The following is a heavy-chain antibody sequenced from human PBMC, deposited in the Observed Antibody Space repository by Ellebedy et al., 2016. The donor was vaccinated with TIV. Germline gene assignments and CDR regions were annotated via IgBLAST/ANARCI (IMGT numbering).Heavy chain of an antibody. V-gene: IGHV3-7*03. CDR1: GFIFSGSW. J-gene: IGHJ4*02. Sequence: PEGSLRLSCAASGFIFSGSWMTWVRQAPGKGLEWVANINQDGSDEYYVDSVKGRFTISRDNAKNSLYLQMNSLRAEDTAMYYCARDVAPVGQVTFDCWGQGTLVTVSS. D-gene: IGHD2-21*02. CDR2: INQDGSDE. CDR3: ARDVAPVGQVTFDC.